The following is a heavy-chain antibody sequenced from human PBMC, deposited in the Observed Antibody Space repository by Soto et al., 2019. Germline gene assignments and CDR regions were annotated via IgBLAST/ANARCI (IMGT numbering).Heavy chain of an antibody. V-gene: IGHV1-2*04. Sequence: ASVKVSCKASGHTFTGYYMHWVRQAPGQGLEWMGWINPNSGGTNYAQKFQGWVTMTRDTSISTAYMELSRLRSDDTAVYYCARDAAAAREDYYYYGMDVWGQGTTVTVSS. CDR3: ARDAAAAREDYYYYGMDV. CDR1: GHTFTGYY. CDR2: INPNSGGT. J-gene: IGHJ6*02. D-gene: IGHD6-6*01.